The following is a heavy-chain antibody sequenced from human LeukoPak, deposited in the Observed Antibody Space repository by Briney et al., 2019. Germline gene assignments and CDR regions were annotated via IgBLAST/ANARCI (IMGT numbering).Heavy chain of an antibody. CDR3: ARLTSSSWYNPPPYNWFDP. Sequence: PSETLSLTCTVSGGSISSSSYYWGWIRQPPGKGLEWIGSIYYSGSTYYNPSLKSRVTISVDTSKNQFSLKLSSVTVADTAVYYCARLTSSSWYNPPPYNWFDPWGQGTLVTVSS. CDR2: IYYSGST. V-gene: IGHV4-39*01. CDR1: GGSISSSSYY. J-gene: IGHJ5*02. D-gene: IGHD6-13*01.